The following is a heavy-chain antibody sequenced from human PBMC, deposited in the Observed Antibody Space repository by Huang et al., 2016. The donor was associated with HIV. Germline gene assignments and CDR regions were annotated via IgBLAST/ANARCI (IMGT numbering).Heavy chain of an antibody. V-gene: IGHV1-69*13. D-gene: IGHD3-22*01. J-gene: IGHJ6*03. CDR3: ASSGYYYISYYYMDV. CDR1: GGTFRSYA. CDR2: IIPMFGTA. Sequence: QVQLVQSGAEVKKPGSSVKVSCKASGGTFRSYAFSWVRQAPGQGLEWMGGIIPMFGTANYAQKFQGRVTIIADESTSTAYMELSSLRSEDTVVYYCASSGYYYISYYYMDVWGKGTTVTVSS.